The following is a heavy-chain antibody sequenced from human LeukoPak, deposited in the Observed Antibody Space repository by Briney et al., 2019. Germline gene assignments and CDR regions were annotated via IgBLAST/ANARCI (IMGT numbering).Heavy chain of an antibody. Sequence: SETLSLTCTVSGGSISSRSYYWGWIRQPPGKGLEWIGSIYYSGSTYYNPSLQSRVTISVDTSKNQFSLKLSSVTAADTAVYYCAREGGYYDSSGYNDAFDIWGQGTMVTVSS. CDR1: GGSISSRSYY. CDR3: AREGGYYDSSGYNDAFDI. D-gene: IGHD3-22*01. J-gene: IGHJ3*02. V-gene: IGHV4-39*07. CDR2: IYYSGST.